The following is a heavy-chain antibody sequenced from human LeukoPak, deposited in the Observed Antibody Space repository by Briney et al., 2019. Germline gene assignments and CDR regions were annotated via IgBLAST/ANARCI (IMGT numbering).Heavy chain of an antibody. V-gene: IGHV1-69*06. J-gene: IGHJ4*02. CDR1: GYTFTSYD. CDR3: ASTAAGYPPYYFDY. D-gene: IGHD6-13*01. CDR2: IIPIFGTA. Sequence: SVKVSCKASGYTFTSYDINWVRQAPGQGLEWMGGIIPIFGTANYAQKFQGRVTITADKSTSTAYMELSSLRSEDTAVYYCASTAAGYPPYYFDYWGQGTLVTVSS.